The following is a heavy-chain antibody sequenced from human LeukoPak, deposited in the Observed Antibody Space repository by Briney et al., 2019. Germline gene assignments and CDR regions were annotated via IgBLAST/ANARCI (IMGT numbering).Heavy chain of an antibody. J-gene: IGHJ4*02. D-gene: IGHD5-24*01. V-gene: IGHV5-10-1*01. CDR2: IDPSDSYT. Sequence: GESLKISCKVSGYRFTTFWISWVRQMPGKGLEWMGRIDPSDSYTNYSPSFQGHVTISADKSISTAYLQWSSLKASDTAMYYCARQGDGYNAADLDWGQGTLVTVSS. CDR3: ARQGDGYNAADLD. CDR1: GYRFTTFW.